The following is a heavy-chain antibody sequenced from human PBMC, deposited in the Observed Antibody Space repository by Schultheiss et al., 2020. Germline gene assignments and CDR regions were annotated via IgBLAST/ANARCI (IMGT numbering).Heavy chain of an antibody. V-gene: IGHV1-2*04. CDR1: GYTFTSYY. Sequence: ASVKVSCKASGYTFTSYYMHWVRQAPGQGLEWMGIINPNSGGTNYAQKFQGWVTMTRDTSISTAYMELSSLRSEDTAVYYCARYPSSCAFDIWGQGTMVTVAS. CDR3: ARYPSSCAFDI. CDR2: INPNSGGT. J-gene: IGHJ3*02.